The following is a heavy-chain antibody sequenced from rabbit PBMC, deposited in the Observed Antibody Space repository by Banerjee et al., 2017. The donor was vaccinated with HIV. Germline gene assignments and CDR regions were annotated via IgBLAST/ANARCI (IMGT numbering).Heavy chain of an antibody. D-gene: IGHD6-1*01. J-gene: IGHJ4*01. V-gene: IGHV1S40*01. Sequence: ASWAKGRLTISKTSSTTVTLQMTSLTAADTATYFCARAHGAVGYGSNLWGQGTLVTVS. CDR3: ARAHGAVGYGSNL.